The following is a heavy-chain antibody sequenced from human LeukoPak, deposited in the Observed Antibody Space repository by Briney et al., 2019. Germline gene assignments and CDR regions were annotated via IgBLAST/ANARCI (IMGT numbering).Heavy chain of an antibody. D-gene: IGHD3-16*01. V-gene: IGHV3-23*05. CDR3: ATSRGYIDN. J-gene: IGHJ4*02. CDR1: GFTFSSYW. CDR2: IGSAGINS. Sequence: PGGSLRLSCVVSGFTFSSYWMTWVRQAPGKGLEWVSAIGSAGINSYYADSVRGRFTISRDNSKDMLYLQMSSLTVEDTAEYFCATSRGYIDNWGQGALVIVSS.